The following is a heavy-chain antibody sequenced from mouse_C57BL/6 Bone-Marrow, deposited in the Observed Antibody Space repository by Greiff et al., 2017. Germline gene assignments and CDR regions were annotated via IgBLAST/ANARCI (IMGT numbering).Heavy chain of an antibody. V-gene: IGHV1-82*01. CDR2: IYPGDGDT. Sequence: VQLQESGPELVKPGASVKISCKASGYAFSSSWMNWVKQRPGKGLEWIGRIYPGDGDTNYNGKFKGKATLTADKSSSTAYMQLSSLTSEDSAVYFCAWAMDYWGQGTSVTVSS. CDR1: GYAFSSSW. J-gene: IGHJ4*01. CDR3: AWAMDY.